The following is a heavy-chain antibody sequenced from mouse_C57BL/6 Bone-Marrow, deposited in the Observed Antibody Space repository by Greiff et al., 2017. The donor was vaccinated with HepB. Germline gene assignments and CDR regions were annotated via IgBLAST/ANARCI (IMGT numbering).Heavy chain of an antibody. CDR2: IDPETGDT. D-gene: IGHD2-4*01. V-gene: IGHV14-4*01. J-gene: IGHJ3*01. CDR3: TTVYDYAAWFAY. Sequence: VQLKQSGAELVRPGASVKLSCTASGFNFKDDYMHWVKQRPEQGLEWIGWIDPETGDTDYATKFQGKANITADTSSNTAYLQLSSLTSEDTAVYYCTTVYDYAAWFAYWGQGTLVTVSA. CDR1: GFNFKDDY.